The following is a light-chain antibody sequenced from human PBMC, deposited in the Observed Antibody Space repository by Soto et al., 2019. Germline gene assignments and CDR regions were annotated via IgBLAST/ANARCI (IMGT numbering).Light chain of an antibody. V-gene: IGKV1-5*03. Sequence: DIQMTQSPSTLSASVGERVTITCRASQSISSWLAWYQQKPGRAPNLLIYEASTLESGVPSRFSGSGSGTEFTLTISSLQPDDFATYYCRHYYTYPISFGQGTRLEIK. CDR1: QSISSW. CDR3: RHYYTYPIS. CDR2: EAS. J-gene: IGKJ5*01.